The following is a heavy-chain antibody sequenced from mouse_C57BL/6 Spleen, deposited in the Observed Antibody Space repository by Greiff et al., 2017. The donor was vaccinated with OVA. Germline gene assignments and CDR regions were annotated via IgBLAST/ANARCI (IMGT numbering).Heavy chain of an antibody. V-gene: IGHV1-69*01. CDR1: GYTFTSYW. CDR2: IDPSDSYT. CDR3: ARYDYGAFDV. Sequence: QVQLQQPGAELVMPGASVKLSCKASGYTFTSYWMHWVKQRPGQGLEWIGEIDPSDSYTNYNQKFKGKSTLTVDKSSSTAYMQLSSLTSEDSAVYYCARYDYGAFDVWGTGTTVTVSS. J-gene: IGHJ1*03. D-gene: IGHD2-4*01.